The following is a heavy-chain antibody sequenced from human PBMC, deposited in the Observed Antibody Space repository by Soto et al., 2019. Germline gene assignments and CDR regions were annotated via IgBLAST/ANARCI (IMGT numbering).Heavy chain of an antibody. V-gene: IGHV1-69*05. CDR1: RCTFSSYA. D-gene: IGHD6-19*01. CDR3: ARNPYSGASALVVLDY. J-gene: IGHJ4*02. CDR2: IIPIFGTA. Sequence: GASVKVSCTASRCTFSSYAIRWVRHAPGQGLEWMGGIIPIFGTANYAQKFQGRVTMTRDTSISTAYMELSRLRSDDTAVYYCARNPYSGASALVVLDYWGQGTLVTVSS.